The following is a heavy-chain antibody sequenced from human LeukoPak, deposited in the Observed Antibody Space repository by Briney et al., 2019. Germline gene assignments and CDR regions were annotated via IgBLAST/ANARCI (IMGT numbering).Heavy chain of an antibody. CDR3: ARLTNMVRTHFDY. J-gene: IGHJ4*02. Sequence: GGSLRLSCAASGFTFSSYGMHWVRQAPGKGLEWVAVIWYGGSNKYYADSVKGRFTISRDNSKNTLYLQMNSLRAEDTAVYYCARLTNMVRTHFDYWGQGTLVTVSS. V-gene: IGHV3-33*08. CDR1: GFTFSSYG. D-gene: IGHD3-10*01. CDR2: IWYGGSNK.